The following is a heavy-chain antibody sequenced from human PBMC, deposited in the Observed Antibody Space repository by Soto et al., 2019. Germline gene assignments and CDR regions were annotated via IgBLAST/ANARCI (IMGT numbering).Heavy chain of an antibody. J-gene: IGHJ5*02. D-gene: IGHD1-26*01. CDR1: VGSISSYY. V-gene: IGHV4-59*13. CDR3: ARHSGRYSYKWFEP. CDR2: IYYSGTT. Sequence: SETLSLTCTVSVGSISSYYWSLIRQPPGKGLECIWYIYYSGTTNYNPSLKSRVTISVDTSKNQFSLKLSSVTAADTAVYYCARHSGRYSYKWFEPWAKGTLVTVPQ.